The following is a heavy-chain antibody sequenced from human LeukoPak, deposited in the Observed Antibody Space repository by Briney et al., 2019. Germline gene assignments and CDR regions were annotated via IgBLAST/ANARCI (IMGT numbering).Heavy chain of an antibody. CDR2: ISSTSSNI. V-gene: IGHV3-21*01. D-gene: IGHD1-26*01. CDR1: VFTFSNYN. J-gene: IGHJ4*02. Sequence: PGGSLRLSCAASVFTFSNYNMNWVRQAPGKGLEWVSSISSTSSNIYYAGSVKGRFTISRDNAKNSLYLQMNSLGAEDTAVYYCARSRSGTYGAFDSWGQGTLVTVSS. CDR3: ARSRSGTYGAFDS.